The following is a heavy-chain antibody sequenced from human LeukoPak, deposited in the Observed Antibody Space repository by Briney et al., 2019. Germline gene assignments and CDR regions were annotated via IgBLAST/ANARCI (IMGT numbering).Heavy chain of an antibody. CDR2: IYYSGST. Sequence: SETLSLTCTVSGGSISRYYWSWTRQPPGKGLEWIGYIYYSGSTNYNPSLKSRVTISVDTSKNQFSLKLNSVTAADTAVYYCARAPAYCGGDCYSPFDYWGQGTLVTVSS. D-gene: IGHD2-21*02. J-gene: IGHJ4*02. V-gene: IGHV4-59*01. CDR3: ARAPAYCGGDCYSPFDY. CDR1: GGSISRYY.